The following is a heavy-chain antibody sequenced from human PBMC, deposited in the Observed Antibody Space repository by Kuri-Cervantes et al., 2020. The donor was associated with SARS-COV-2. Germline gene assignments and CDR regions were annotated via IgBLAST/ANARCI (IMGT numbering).Heavy chain of an antibody. V-gene: IGHV4-34*01. J-gene: IGHJ4*02. D-gene: IGHD6-6*01. CDR1: GESFSDYY. CDR2: ISHSGSV. CDR3: ARGSRGSSSYVD. Sequence: GSLRLSCAVYGESFSDYYWTWIRQPPGKGLEWIGEISHSGSVNYNPSLKSRVTISVDRSKNQFSLKLSSVTAADTAVYYCARGSRGSSSYVDWGQGTLVTVSS.